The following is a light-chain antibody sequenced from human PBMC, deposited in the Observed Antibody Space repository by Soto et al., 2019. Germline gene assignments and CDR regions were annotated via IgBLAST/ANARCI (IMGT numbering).Light chain of an antibody. V-gene: IGLV1-40*01. CDR2: DNN. J-gene: IGLJ2*01. Sequence: QSVLTQPPSVSGAPGQRVTIPCTGSRSNIGAAYDVHWYQRIPGTAPKLLIYDNNKRPSGVPERFSGSKSGTSASLAITGLQAEDEADYYCQSYDSSLSGSVFGGGTKLTVL. CDR3: QSYDSSLSGSV. CDR1: RSNIGAAYD.